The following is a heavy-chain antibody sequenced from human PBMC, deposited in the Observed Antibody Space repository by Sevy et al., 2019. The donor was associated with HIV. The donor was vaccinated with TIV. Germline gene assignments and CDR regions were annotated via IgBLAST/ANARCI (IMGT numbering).Heavy chain of an antibody. CDR3: AITREYYSDSSGYFDY. Sequence: ASVKVSCKISGYTLTEFSMHWGRQVPGKGLEWMGSFDPEDAKTIYAQKFQGRVTMTEDTSTDTAYMELRSLRSEDTAMYYCAITREYYSDSSGYFDYWGQGTLVTVSS. J-gene: IGHJ4*02. CDR1: GYTLTEFS. D-gene: IGHD3-22*01. V-gene: IGHV1-24*01. CDR2: FDPEDAKT.